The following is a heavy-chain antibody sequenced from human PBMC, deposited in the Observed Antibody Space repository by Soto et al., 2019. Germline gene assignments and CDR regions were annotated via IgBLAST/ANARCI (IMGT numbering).Heavy chain of an antibody. J-gene: IGHJ3*02. Sequence: GGSLRLSCAASGFTFDDYAMHWVRQAPGKGLEWVSGISWNSGSIGYADSVKGRFTISRDNAKNSLYLQMNSLRAEDTALYYCAKDRNYYDSSGYYDAFDIWGQGTMVTVSS. CDR3: AKDRNYYDSSGYYDAFDI. D-gene: IGHD3-22*01. CDR1: GFTFDDYA. CDR2: ISWNSGSI. V-gene: IGHV3-9*01.